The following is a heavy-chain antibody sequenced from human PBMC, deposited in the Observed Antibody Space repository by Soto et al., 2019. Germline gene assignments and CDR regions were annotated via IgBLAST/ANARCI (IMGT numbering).Heavy chain of an antibody. CDR1: GFTFSSYA. CDR2: ISYDGSNK. D-gene: IGHD3-3*01. J-gene: IGHJ6*02. V-gene: IGHV3-30-3*01. CDR3: ARDRTIFGGYYYYGMDV. Sequence: PGVSMRLSCAAAGFTFSSYAVHWVRQAPGKGLEWMAVISYDGSNKYYADSVKDRFTISRDNSKNTLYLQINSLTAEDTAVYYCARDRTIFGGYYYYGMDVWGQGTTVTVSS.